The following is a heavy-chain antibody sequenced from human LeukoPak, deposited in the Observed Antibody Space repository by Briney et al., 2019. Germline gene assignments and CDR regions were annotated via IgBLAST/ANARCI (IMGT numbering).Heavy chain of an antibody. CDR1: GYTFTEYY. D-gene: IGHD1-26*01. CDR2: IKPNGGGT. Sequence: ASVKVSCTASGYTFTEYYIHWVRQAPGQGLEWMGWIKPNGGGTSYARKIQGRVTMTSDTSISTAYMELSRLTSDDTAVYYCGREGSSGSMYYSGMDVWGQGTTVTVSS. CDR3: GREGSSGSMYYSGMDV. J-gene: IGHJ6*02. V-gene: IGHV1-2*02.